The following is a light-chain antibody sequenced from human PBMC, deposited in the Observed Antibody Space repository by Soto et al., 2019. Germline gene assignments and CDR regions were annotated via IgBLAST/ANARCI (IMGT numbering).Light chain of an antibody. J-gene: IGLJ1*01. CDR1: NSDIGNYNI. CDR2: EVT. Sequence: QSVLTQPASVSGSPGQSIAISCTGSNSDIGNYNIASWYQQHPDKAPQLIIYEVTKRPSGVSNRFSGSKSGNTASLTISGLRAEDEGDYHCCSYAGSNVFVFGTGTKVTVL. CDR3: CSYAGSNVFV. V-gene: IGLV2-23*02.